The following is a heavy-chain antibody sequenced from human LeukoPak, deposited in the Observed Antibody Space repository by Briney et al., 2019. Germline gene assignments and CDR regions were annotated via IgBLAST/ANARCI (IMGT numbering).Heavy chain of an antibody. CDR2: ITGSGTGT. V-gene: IGHV3-23*01. D-gene: IGHD1-1*01. CDR3: ARMGKGTLDY. J-gene: IGHJ4*02. Sequence: GGSLRLSCPASGFTFSSDAMSWVRQAPGKGLERVSAITGSGTGTYYADSVKGRFTISRDDSKNTLYLQMNSLRAEDTAVYYCARMGKGTLDYWGQGTLVTVSS. CDR1: GFTFSSDA.